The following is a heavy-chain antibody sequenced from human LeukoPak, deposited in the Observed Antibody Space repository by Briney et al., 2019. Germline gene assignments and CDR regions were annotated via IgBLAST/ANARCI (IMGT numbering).Heavy chain of an antibody. Sequence: PSETLSLTCAVYGGSFSGYYWSWIRQPPGKGLEWIGEINHRGSTNYNPSLKSRVTISVDTSKNQFSLKLSSVTAADTAVYYCATRTRSWFDPWGQGTLVTVSS. J-gene: IGHJ5*02. V-gene: IGHV4-34*01. CDR3: ATRTRSWFDP. CDR2: INHRGST. D-gene: IGHD1-14*01. CDR1: GGSFSGYY.